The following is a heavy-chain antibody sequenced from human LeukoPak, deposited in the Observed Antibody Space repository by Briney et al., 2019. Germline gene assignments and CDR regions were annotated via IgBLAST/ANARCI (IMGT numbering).Heavy chain of an antibody. Sequence: PGGSQRLSCAASGFTFSSYGMHWVRQAPGKGLEGVAFIRSDGSTKYYADSVKGRFTISRDNSENTLYLQMNSLRVEDTAVYYCAKDGDSGSGWYFDSWGQGTLVTVSS. J-gene: IGHJ4*02. D-gene: IGHD6-19*01. CDR1: GFTFSSYG. CDR2: IRSDGSTK. V-gene: IGHV3-30*02. CDR3: AKDGDSGSGWYFDS.